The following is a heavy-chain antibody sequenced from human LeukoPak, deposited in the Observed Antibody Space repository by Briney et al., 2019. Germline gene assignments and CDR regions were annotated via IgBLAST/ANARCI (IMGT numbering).Heavy chain of an antibody. CDR3: AKGRDGYHGAIDY. CDR2: IYSGGST. CDR1: GFTVRSNY. J-gene: IGHJ4*01. Sequence: GGSLRLSCAASGFTVRSNYMSWVRQAPGKGLEWVSVIYSGGSTYYADSVKGRFTISRDNAKNSLYLQMNSLRAEDTAVYYCAKGRDGYHGAIDYWGQGTLVTVSS. D-gene: IGHD5-24*01. V-gene: IGHV3-66*01.